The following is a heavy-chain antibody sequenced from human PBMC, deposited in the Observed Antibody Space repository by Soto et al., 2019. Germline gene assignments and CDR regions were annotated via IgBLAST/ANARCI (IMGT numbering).Heavy chain of an antibody. D-gene: IGHD3-22*01. Sequence: SETLSLTCTVSGGSISSYYWSWIRQPPGKGLEWIGYIYYSGSTNYNPSLKSRVTISVDTSKNQFSLKLSSVTAADTAVYYCARDQTWYYYDSGGPDLWWFDPWGQGTLVTVSS. CDR1: GGSISSYY. J-gene: IGHJ5*02. CDR3: ARDQTWYYYDSGGPDLWWFDP. V-gene: IGHV4-59*01. CDR2: IYYSGST.